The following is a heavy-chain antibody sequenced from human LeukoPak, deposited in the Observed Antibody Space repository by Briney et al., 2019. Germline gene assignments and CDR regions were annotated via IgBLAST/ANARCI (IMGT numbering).Heavy chain of an antibody. CDR1: GGSISSYY. CDR3: ARGSYSSSWYAYNWFDP. V-gene: IGHV4-59*01. J-gene: IGHJ5*02. Sequence: SETLSLTCTVSGGSISSYYWSWIRQPPGTGLERIGYIYYSGSTNYNPSLKSRVTISVDTSKNQFSLKLSSVTAADTAVYYCARGSYSSSWYAYNWFDPWGQGTLVTVSS. D-gene: IGHD6-13*01. CDR2: IYYSGST.